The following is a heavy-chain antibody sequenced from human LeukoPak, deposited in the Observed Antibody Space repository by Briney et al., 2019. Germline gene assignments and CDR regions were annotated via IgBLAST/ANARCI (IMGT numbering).Heavy chain of an antibody. Sequence: SETLSLTCTVSGYSISSGYYWSWIRQPPGKGLEWIGYIYYSGSTNYNPSLKSRVTISVDTSKNQFSLKLSSVTAADTAVYYCARTYGSGSFYYYYYMDVWGKGTTVTVSS. CDR2: IYYSGST. D-gene: IGHD3-10*01. CDR3: ARTYGSGSFYYYYYMDV. J-gene: IGHJ6*03. V-gene: IGHV4-61*01. CDR1: GYSISSGYY.